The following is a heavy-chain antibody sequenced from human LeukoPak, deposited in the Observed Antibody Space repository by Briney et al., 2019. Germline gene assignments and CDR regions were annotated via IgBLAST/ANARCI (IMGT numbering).Heavy chain of an antibody. CDR3: ARDSHSSSWLRDAFDI. J-gene: IGHJ3*02. V-gene: IGHV3-23*01. CDR2: ISGSGGST. CDR1: GFTFSSYA. D-gene: IGHD6-13*01. Sequence: GGSLRLSCAASGFTFSSYAMSWVRQAPGKGLEWVSAISGSGGSTYYADSVKGRFTISRDNSKNTLYLQMNSLRAEDTAVYYCARDSHSSSWLRDAFDIWGQGTMVTVSS.